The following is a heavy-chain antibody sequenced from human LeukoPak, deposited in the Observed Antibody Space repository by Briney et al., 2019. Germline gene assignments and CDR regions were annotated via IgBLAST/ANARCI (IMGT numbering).Heavy chain of an antibody. CDR3: ARLAYCSNDVCYSNYYYSMDV. J-gene: IGHJ6*03. Sequence: GESLQISCKGSGYTFSSYWIGWGRQLPGKGLEWMGIIYPDDSDTRDSPSFQGQVTISADKSISTAYLQWSSLKASDTAMYYCARLAYCSNDVCYSNYYYSMDVWGKGTTVTVSS. D-gene: IGHD2-8*01. CDR1: GYTFSSYW. V-gene: IGHV5-51*01. CDR2: IYPDDSDT.